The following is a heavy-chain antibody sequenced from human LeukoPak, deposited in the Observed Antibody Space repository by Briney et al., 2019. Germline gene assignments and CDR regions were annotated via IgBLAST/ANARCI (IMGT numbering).Heavy chain of an antibody. CDR1: GYTFTSYA. CDR2: INPNSGGT. D-gene: IGHD5-12*01. CDR3: ATAYLVASLDY. V-gene: IGHV1-2*02. Sequence: ASVKVSCKASGYTFTSYAMNWVRQAPGQGLEWMGWINPNSGGTNYAQKFQGRVIMTRDTSISTAYMELSRLRSDDTAVYYCATAYLVASLDYWGQGTLVTVSS. J-gene: IGHJ4*02.